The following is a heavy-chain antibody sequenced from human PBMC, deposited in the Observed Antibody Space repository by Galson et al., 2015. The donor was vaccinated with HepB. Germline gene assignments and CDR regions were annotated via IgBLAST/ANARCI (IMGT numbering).Heavy chain of an antibody. CDR3: AKDAAAVRFGDQAEYFQH. J-gene: IGHJ1*01. CDR1: GFTFSSYG. Sequence: SLRLSCAASGFTFSSYGMHWVRQAPGKGLEWVAVISYDGSNKYYADSVKGRFTISRDNSKNTLYLQMNSLRAEDTAVYYCAKDAAAVRFGDQAEYFQHWGQATLVTVSS. D-gene: IGHD3-10*01. CDR2: ISYDGSNK. V-gene: IGHV3-30*18.